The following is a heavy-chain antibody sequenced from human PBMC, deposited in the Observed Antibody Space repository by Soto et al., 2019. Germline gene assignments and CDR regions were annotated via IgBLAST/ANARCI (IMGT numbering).Heavy chain of an antibody. D-gene: IGHD6-19*01. V-gene: IGHV4-39*01. Sequence: PSETLSLTCTVSGGSISSSSYYWGWIRQPPGKGLEWIGSIYYSGSTYYNPSLKSRVTISVDTSKNQFSLKLSSVTAADTAVYSCARLIYSSGWNRYYYYYGLDVWGQGTKVTVSS. CDR1: GGSISSSSYY. CDR3: ARLIYSSGWNRYYYYYGLDV. J-gene: IGHJ6*02. CDR2: IYYSGST.